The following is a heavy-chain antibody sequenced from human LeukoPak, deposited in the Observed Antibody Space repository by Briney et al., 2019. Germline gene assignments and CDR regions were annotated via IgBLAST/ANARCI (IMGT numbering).Heavy chain of an antibody. CDR3: ARVSLYYDFWSGYYGLVGDAFDI. CDR2: ISAYNGNT. Sequence: ASVKVSCKASGYTFTSYGISWVRQAPGQGLEWMGWISAYNGNTNYAQKLQGRVTMTTDTSTSTAYMELRSLRSDDTAVYYCARVSLYYDFWSGYYGLVGDAFDIWDQGTMVTVSS. D-gene: IGHD3-3*01. V-gene: IGHV1-18*01. J-gene: IGHJ3*02. CDR1: GYTFTSYG.